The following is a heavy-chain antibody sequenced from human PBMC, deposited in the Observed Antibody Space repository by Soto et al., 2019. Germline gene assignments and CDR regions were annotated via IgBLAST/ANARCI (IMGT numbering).Heavy chain of an antibody. CDR2: IIPIFGTA. Sequence: QVQLVQSGAEVKKPGSSVKVSCKASGGTFSSYAISWVRQAPGQGLEWMGGIIPIFGTANYAQKFQGRVTITADKATSTAYREVSSLRYEAPAVYYCAREGVAYYYGSGSYYLYGGQGPLVTVSS. CDR1: GGTFSSYA. D-gene: IGHD3-10*01. CDR3: AREGVAYYYGSGSYYLY. J-gene: IGHJ4*02. V-gene: IGHV1-69*06.